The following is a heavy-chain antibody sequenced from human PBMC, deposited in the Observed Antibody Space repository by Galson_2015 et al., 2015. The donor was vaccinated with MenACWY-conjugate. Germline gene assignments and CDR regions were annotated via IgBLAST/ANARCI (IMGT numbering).Heavy chain of an antibody. CDR1: GFTFSSYW. V-gene: IGHV3-74*01. Sequence: SLRLSCAASGFTFSSYWMHWVRQAPGKGLVWVSRINSDGSSTSYADSVKGRFTISRDNAKNTLYLQMNSLRAEDTAVYYCAQYCSRTSCYAGKGAWGQGTLVTVPS. D-gene: IGHD2-2*01. CDR2: INSDGSST. J-gene: IGHJ5*02. CDR3: AQYCSRTSCYAGKGA.